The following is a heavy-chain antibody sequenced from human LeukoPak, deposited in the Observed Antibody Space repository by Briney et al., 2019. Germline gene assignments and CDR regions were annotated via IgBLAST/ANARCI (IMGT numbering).Heavy chain of an antibody. CDR1: GYSFTSYW. Sequence: GESLRISCKGSGYSFTSYWISWVRQMPGKGLEWMGRIDPSDSYTNYSPSFQGHVTISADKSISTAYLQWISLKASDTAMYFCARYGSGSYPFDYWGQGTLVTVSS. D-gene: IGHD3-10*01. V-gene: IGHV5-10-1*01. CDR2: IDPSDSYT. J-gene: IGHJ4*02. CDR3: ARYGSGSYPFDY.